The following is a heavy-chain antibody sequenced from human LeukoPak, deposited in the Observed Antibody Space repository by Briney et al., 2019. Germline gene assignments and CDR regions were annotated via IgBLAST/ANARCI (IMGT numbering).Heavy chain of an antibody. CDR1: GFTFSNYG. V-gene: IGHV3-30*02. CDR2: ISYDGSSK. D-gene: IGHD2-15*01. Sequence: PGGSLRLSCAASGFTFSNYGMHWVRQAPGKGLEWVTFISYDGSSKYYADSVKGRFTISRDNSKNTLYLQMNSLRVEDTAVYYCARGTYCSGGSCYSFDYWGQGTLVTVSS. CDR3: ARGTYCSGGSCYSFDY. J-gene: IGHJ4*02.